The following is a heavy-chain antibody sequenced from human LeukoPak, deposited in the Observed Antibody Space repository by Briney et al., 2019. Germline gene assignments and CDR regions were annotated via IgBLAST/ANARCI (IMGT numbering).Heavy chain of an antibody. J-gene: IGHJ4*02. Sequence: PGGSLRLSCATSRFTFSSYEMNWVRQAPGKGLEWVSSISTTGSTISYADSVKGRFTISRDNAKHSLYLQMNSLRAEDTAVYYCARAGRYFDYWGQGTLVTVSS. V-gene: IGHV3-48*03. CDR2: ISTTGSTI. D-gene: IGHD1-26*01. CDR3: ARAGRYFDY. CDR1: RFTFSSYE.